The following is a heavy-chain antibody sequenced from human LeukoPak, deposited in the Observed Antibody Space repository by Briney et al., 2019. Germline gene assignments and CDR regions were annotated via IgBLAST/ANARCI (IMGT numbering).Heavy chain of an antibody. Sequence: PSETLSLTCAVYGGSFSTYYWSWIRQPPGKGLEWIGEINHSGRTNYNPSLMSRVTTSVDTSKNQFSLNLNSVTAADTAVYYCARVDYGDYSKDFDYWGQGTLVTVSS. CDR1: GGSFSTYY. CDR3: ARVDYGDYSKDFDY. V-gene: IGHV4-34*01. J-gene: IGHJ4*02. CDR2: INHSGRT. D-gene: IGHD4-17*01.